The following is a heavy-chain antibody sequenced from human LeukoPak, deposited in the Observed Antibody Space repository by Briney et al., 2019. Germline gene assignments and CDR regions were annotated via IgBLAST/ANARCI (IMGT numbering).Heavy chain of an antibody. Sequence: ASVKVSCKASGYTFTGHYMHWVRQAPGQGLEWTGWINPNSGGTNYAQKFQGRVTMTRDTSISTAYMELSRLRSDDTAVYYCARDHYCSSTSCYTIFDYWGQGTLVTVSS. J-gene: IGHJ4*02. D-gene: IGHD2-2*02. CDR3: ARDHYCSSTSCYTIFDY. CDR2: INPNSGGT. CDR1: GYTFTGHY. V-gene: IGHV1-2*02.